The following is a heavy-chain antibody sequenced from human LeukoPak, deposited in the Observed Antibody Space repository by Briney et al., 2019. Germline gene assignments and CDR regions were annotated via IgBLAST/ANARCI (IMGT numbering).Heavy chain of an antibody. V-gene: IGHV3-23*01. CDR2: ISDSAFST. CDR3: AKVPYSDYGSGRPPFMDV. CDR1: GFIFSNYA. Sequence: GGSLRLSCAASGFIFSNYAMSWARQAPGKGLEWVSTISDSAFSTYYADSVQGRFTISRDNSRNTLYLQMDTLRAEDTAIYYCAKVPYSDYGSGRPPFMDVWGQGTAVAVSS. D-gene: IGHD3-10*01. J-gene: IGHJ6*02.